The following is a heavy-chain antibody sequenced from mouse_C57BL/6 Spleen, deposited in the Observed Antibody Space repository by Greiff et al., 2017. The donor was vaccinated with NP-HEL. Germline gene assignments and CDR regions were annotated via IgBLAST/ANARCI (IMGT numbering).Heavy chain of an antibody. CDR2: IYPSDSET. J-gene: IGHJ2*01. CDR1: GYTFTSYW. CDR3: ARGALLRYYFDY. D-gene: IGHD1-1*01. V-gene: IGHV1-61*01. Sequence: VQLQQPGAELVRPGSSVKLSCKASGYTFTSYWMDWVKQRPGQGLEWIGNIYPSDSETHYNQKFKDKATLTVDKSSSTAYMQLSSLTSEDSAVYYCARGALLRYYFDYWGQGTTLTVSS.